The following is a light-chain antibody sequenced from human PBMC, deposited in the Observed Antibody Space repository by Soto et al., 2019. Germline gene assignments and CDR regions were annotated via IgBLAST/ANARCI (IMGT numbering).Light chain of an antibody. CDR3: QQYESLFT. Sequence: DIQMTQSPSALSASVGDRVTITCQASQDITNYLNWYQQKPGKAPKVLIYDASHLESGVPSRFSGSGSGTDFTLTISSLQPEDVATYYCQQYESLFTFGPGTRVDIK. J-gene: IGKJ3*01. CDR1: QDITNY. V-gene: IGKV1-33*01. CDR2: DAS.